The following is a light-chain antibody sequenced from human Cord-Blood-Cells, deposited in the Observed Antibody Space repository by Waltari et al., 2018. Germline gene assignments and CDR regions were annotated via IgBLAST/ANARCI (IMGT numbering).Light chain of an antibody. CDR3: NSRDSSGNYV. J-gene: IGLJ1*01. V-gene: IGLV3-19*01. Sequence: SSELTQDPAVSVALGQTVRITCHGDSLRSYYASWYQQKPEQAPVLVIYGKNNRSSGIPDRFSGSSSGNTASLTITGAQAEDEADYYCNSRDSSGNYVFGTGTKVTVL. CDR2: GKN. CDR1: SLRSYY.